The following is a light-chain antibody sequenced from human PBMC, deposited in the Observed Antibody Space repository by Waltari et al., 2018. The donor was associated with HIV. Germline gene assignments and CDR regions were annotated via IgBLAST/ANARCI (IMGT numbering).Light chain of an antibody. CDR1: QGVGSY. CDR2: AVS. V-gene: IGKV1-9*01. J-gene: IGKJ4*01. CDR3: QQLKTYPVT. Sequence: IQLTQSPSFLSASVGDRVRITCRATQGVGSYLAWYQKKPGIAPNLLIHAVSVLQSGVPSRFSGSGSGTEFTLTISGLQPEDLATYYCQQLKTYPVTFGGGTKVDSK.